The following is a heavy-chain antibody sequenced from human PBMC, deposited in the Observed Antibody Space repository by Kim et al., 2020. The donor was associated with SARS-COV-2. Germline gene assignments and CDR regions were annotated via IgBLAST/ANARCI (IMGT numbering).Heavy chain of an antibody. CDR1: GGTFSSYA. CDR3: ASSQGGDSSSWSHYYYYYYMDV. J-gene: IGHJ6*03. V-gene: IGHV1-69*04. CDR2: IIPIFGIA. Sequence: SVKVSCKASGGTFSSYAISWVRQAPGQGLEWMGRIIPIFGIANYAQKFQGRATITADKSTSTAYMELSSLRSEDTAVYYCASSQGGDSSSWSHYYYYYYMDVWGKGTTVTVSS. D-gene: IGHD6-13*01.